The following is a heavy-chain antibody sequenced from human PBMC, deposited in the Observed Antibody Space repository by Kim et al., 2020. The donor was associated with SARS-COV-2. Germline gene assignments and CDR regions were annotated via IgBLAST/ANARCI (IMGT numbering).Heavy chain of an antibody. V-gene: IGHV3-33*01. CDR3: MSKIDGELL. J-gene: IGHJ4*02. CDR2: IWLDGSNQ. Sequence: GGSLRLSCAASGFTFSSYDMHWVRQAPGKGLEWVAIIWLDGSNQYYADSVKGRFTISKDNSKNTLYLQMSSLRAEDTAVYYCMSKIDGELLWGQGTLVTVSS. D-gene: IGHD4-17*01. CDR1: GFTFSSYD.